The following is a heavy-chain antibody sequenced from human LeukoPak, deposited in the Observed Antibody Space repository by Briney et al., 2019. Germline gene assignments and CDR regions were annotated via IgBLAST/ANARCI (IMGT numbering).Heavy chain of an antibody. CDR2: IYYSGST. J-gene: IGHJ3*02. D-gene: IGHD3-22*01. V-gene: IGHV4-59*01. Sequence: PSETLSLTCTVSGGSISSYYWSWIRQPPGKGPEWIGYIYYSGSTNYNPSLKSRVTISVDTSKNQISLKLSSVTAADTAVYYCAREGYYDSSGLYAFDIWGQGTMVTVSS. CDR3: AREGYYDSSGLYAFDI. CDR1: GGSISSYY.